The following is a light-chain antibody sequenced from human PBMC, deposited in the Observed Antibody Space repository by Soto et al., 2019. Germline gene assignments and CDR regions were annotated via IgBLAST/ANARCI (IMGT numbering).Light chain of an antibody. CDR2: DAF. CDR1: QSLVYGDGKTY. CDR3: MQRTHVPIT. V-gene: IGKV2-29*03. J-gene: IGKJ5*01. Sequence: DVVLTQAPLSLSVTPGQPASMSCRSTQSLVYGDGKTYLYWYLQRPGQPPQLLIYDAFSRFSGVPDRFSGSGSGTAFTLKISRVEAEGVGLYYCMQRTHVPITFGQGTRLEIK.